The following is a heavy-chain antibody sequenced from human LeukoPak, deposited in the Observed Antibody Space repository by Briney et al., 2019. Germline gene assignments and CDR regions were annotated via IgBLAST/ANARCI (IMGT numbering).Heavy chain of an antibody. J-gene: IGHJ4*02. CDR2: IRYVGSNK. V-gene: IGHV3-30*02. CDR1: GFTFSSYS. Sequence: GGSLRLSCAASGFTFSSYSMHWVRQAPGKGLEWVAFIRYVGSNKYYADSVKGRFTISRDNSKNTLYLQMNSLRAEDTAVYYCAKALRFLEWLPDYFDYWGQGTLVTVSS. D-gene: IGHD3-3*01. CDR3: AKALRFLEWLPDYFDY.